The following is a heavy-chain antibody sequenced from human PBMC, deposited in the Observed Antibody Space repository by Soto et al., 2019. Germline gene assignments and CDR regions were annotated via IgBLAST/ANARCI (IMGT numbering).Heavy chain of an antibody. D-gene: IGHD2-21*02. CDR1: GFTFSSYA. CDR3: ATLHIVGVTAILFDS. J-gene: IGHJ4*02. Sequence: EVQLLESGGGLVQPGGSLRLSCAASGFTFSSYAMSWVRQAPGKGLEWVSAISGSGGSTYYADSVKGRFTISRDNSKNTLYLQMNSLRAEDTAVYYCATLHIVGVTAILFDSWGQGTLVTVSS. V-gene: IGHV3-23*01. CDR2: ISGSGGST.